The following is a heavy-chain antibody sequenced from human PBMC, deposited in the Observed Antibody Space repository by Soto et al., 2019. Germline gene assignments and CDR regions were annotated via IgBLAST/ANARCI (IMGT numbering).Heavy chain of an antibody. CDR2: IYYSGST. CDR1: GGSISSGDYY. J-gene: IGHJ4*02. Sequence: SETLSLTCTVSGGSISSGDYYWSWIRQPPGKGLEWIGYIYYSGSTYYNPSLKSRVTISVDTSKNQFSLKLSSVTAADTAVYYCARVGLEAYDPEQQLVPNQIDYWGQGTLVTVSS. V-gene: IGHV4-30-4*01. D-gene: IGHD6-13*01. CDR3: ARVGLEAYDPEQQLVPNQIDY.